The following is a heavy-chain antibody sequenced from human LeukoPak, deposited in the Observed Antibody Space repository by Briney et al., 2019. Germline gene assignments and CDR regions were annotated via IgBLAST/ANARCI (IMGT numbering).Heavy chain of an antibody. J-gene: IGHJ4*02. V-gene: IGHV3-11*06. D-gene: IGHD5-12*01. CDR2: ISGSGGYT. Sequence: PGGSLRLFCAASGFTFSDYYMSWIRQAPGKGLEWISYISGSGGYTNYPESVKGRFTISRDNAKKLLFLQMNGLRVEDTAVYYCARDGLYSGYAIPHFWGQGTLVTVSS. CDR3: ARDGLYSGYAIPHF. CDR1: GFTFSDYY.